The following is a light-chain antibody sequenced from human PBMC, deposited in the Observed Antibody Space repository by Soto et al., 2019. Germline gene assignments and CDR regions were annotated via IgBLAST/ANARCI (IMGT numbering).Light chain of an antibody. CDR1: HSVGSN. CDR3: QQYKQWPVA. Sequence: VMTQSPTPLSVSPGERATLSCRASHSVGSNLAWYQQNPGQAPRLLIYGASTRATGVPARFSGSGSATQFTLTISSLQSEDSGFYYCQQYKQWPVAFGGGTKVEIK. CDR2: GAS. J-gene: IGKJ4*01. V-gene: IGKV3-15*01.